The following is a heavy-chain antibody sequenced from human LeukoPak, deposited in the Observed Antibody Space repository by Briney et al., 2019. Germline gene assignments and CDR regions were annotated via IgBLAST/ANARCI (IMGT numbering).Heavy chain of an antibody. Sequence: GGSLRLSCAASGFTFDDYGMSWVRQAPGKGLEWVSGINWNGGSTGYADSVKGRFTISRDNAKNSLYLQMNSLRAEDTAVYYRAKDPHNTIVGADQPFPSPKDYWGQGTLVNVSS. CDR3: AKDPHNTIVGADQPFPSPKDY. V-gene: IGHV3-20*04. J-gene: IGHJ4*02. CDR2: INWNGGST. CDR1: GFTFDDYG. D-gene: IGHD1-26*01.